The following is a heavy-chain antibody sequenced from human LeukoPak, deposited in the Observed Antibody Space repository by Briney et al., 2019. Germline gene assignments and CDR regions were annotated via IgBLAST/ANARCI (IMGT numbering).Heavy chain of an antibody. CDR3: AKGPPEYCSGGSCHSGRNWIDP. CDR1: GYTFTGYY. D-gene: IGHD2-15*01. J-gene: IGHJ5*02. Sequence: ASVKVSCKASGYTFTGYYMHWVRQAPGQGLEWMGWINPNSGGADYAQKFQGRVTMTRDTSISTAYMALSRLRSDDTAVYYCAKGPPEYCSGGSCHSGRNWIDPWGQGTLVTVSS. CDR2: INPNSGGA. V-gene: IGHV1-2*02.